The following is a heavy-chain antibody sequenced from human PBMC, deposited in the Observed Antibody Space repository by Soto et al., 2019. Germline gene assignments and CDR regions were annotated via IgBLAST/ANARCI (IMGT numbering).Heavy chain of an antibody. V-gene: IGHV3-33*01. CDR2: IWYDGSNK. Sequence: WGSLRLSCAASGFTFISYGIHFVRQAPCKGLEWVAVIWYDGSNKYYADSVKGRFTISRDNSKNTLYLQMNSLRAEDTAVYYCARSTVTADFDYWGQGTLVTVSS. D-gene: IGHD4-17*01. CDR1: GFTFISYG. CDR3: ARSTVTADFDY. J-gene: IGHJ4*02.